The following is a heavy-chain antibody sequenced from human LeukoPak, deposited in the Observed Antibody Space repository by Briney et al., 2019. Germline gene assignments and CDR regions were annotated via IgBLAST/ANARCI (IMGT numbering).Heavy chain of an antibody. CDR1: AGSINSGSYY. Sequence: PSPTLSLTCTVSAGSINSGSYYWGWIRQPPGMGLEWIGTISYSGSTYYNPSLKSRVTISVDTSKNQFSLKLSSVTAADTAVYYCARHFRVGYCSGGSCSQIDYWGQGTLVTVSS. CDR3: ARHFRVGYCSGGSCSQIDY. D-gene: IGHD2-15*01. V-gene: IGHV4-39*01. J-gene: IGHJ4*02. CDR2: ISYSGST.